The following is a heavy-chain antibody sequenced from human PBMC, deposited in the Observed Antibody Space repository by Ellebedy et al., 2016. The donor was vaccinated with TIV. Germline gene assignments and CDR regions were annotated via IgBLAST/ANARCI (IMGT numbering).Heavy chain of an antibody. J-gene: IGHJ5*02. Sequence: SVKVSXKASRGTFSSYAISWVRQAPGQGLEWMGGIIPIFGTANYAQKFQGRVTITADESTSTAYMELSSLRSEDTAVYYCARNARSWYEYNWFDPWGQGTLVTVSS. D-gene: IGHD6-13*01. CDR3: ARNARSWYEYNWFDP. CDR1: RGTFSSYA. CDR2: IIPIFGTA. V-gene: IGHV1-69*13.